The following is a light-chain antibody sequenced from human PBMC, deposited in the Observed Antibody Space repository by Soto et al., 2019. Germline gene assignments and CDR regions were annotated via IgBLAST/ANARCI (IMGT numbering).Light chain of an antibody. V-gene: IGKV3-20*01. CDR1: QRVSSGY. J-gene: IGKJ1*01. CDR3: HQYGSSPWT. Sequence: EIVLTQSPGTLSLSTGERATLSCRASQRVSSGYLAWYQQKPGQAPRLLMYGASRRVTGIPDRFSGSGSGTDFTLTISRLEPEDFAVYHCHQYGSSPWTFGQGTKVEI. CDR2: GAS.